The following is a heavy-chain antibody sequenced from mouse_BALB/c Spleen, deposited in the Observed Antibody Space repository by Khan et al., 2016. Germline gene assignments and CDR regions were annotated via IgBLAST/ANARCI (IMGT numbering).Heavy chain of an antibody. D-gene: IGHD2-14*01. CDR1: GFTFSTYG. CDR3: ARENYRYYFDY. J-gene: IGHJ2*01. CDR2: INSNGGST. V-gene: IGHV5-6-3*01. Sequence: EVELVESGGGLVQPGGSLKLSSAASGFTFSTYGMSWVRQTPDKRLELVATINSNGGSTYYPDSVKGRFTISRDNAKNTLYLQMSSLKSEDTAMYYCARENYRYYFDYWGQGTTLTVSS.